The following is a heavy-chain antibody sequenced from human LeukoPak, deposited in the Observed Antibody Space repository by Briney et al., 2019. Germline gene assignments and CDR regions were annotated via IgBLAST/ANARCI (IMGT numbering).Heavy chain of an antibody. CDR2: ISSGGSSI. D-gene: IGHD4-23*01. J-gene: IGHJ4*02. Sequence: GGSLRLSCAASGFAFSNYEMNWVRQAPGKGLEWVSYISSGGSSIYYADSVKGRFTISRDNAKNSLYLQMNSLRAEDTAVYYCVRDLDLGGYSSFVSWGQGTLVTVSS. CDR1: GFAFSNYE. CDR3: VRDLDLGGYSSFVS. V-gene: IGHV3-48*03.